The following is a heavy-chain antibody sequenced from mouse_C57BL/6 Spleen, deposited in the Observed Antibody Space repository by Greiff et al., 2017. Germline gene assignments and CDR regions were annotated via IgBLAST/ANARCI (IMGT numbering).Heavy chain of an antibody. CDR1: GYSFTDYN. CDR3: ARSDYSNLAGFAY. J-gene: IGHJ3*01. CDR2: INPNYGTT. Sequence: VQLQQSGPELVKPGASVKISCTASGYSFTDYNMNWVKQSNGKSLEWIGVINPNYGTTSYNQKFKGQATLTVDQSSSTAYMQLNSLTSEDSAVYYCARSDYSNLAGFAYWGQGTLVTVSA. V-gene: IGHV1-39*01. D-gene: IGHD2-5*01.